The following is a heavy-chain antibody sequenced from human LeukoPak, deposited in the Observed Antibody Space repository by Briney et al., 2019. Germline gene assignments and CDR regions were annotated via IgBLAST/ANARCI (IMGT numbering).Heavy chain of an antibody. CDR1: GGTFSSYA. CDR2: IIPILGIA. V-gene: IGHV1-69*04. D-gene: IGHD2-2*01. J-gene: IGHJ4*02. Sequence: ASVKVSCKASGGTFSSYAISWVRQAPGQGLEWMGRIIPILGIANYAQKFQGRVTITADKSTSTAYMELSSLRSDDTAVYYCATGERLVPAAMWFDYWGQGTLVTVSS. CDR3: ATGERLVPAAMWFDY.